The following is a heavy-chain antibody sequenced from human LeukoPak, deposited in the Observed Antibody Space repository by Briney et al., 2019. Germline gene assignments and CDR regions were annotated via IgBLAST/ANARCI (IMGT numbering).Heavy chain of an antibody. CDR2: ISSSSSTI. V-gene: IGHV3-48*04. D-gene: IGHD7-27*01. Sequence: GGSLRLSCAASGFTFSSYSMNWVRQAPGKGLEWVSYISSSSSTIYYADSVKGRFTISGDNAKNSLYLQMNSLRAEDTAVYYCARLLGISDYWGQGTLVTVSS. CDR3: ARLLGISDY. CDR1: GFTFSSYS. J-gene: IGHJ4*02.